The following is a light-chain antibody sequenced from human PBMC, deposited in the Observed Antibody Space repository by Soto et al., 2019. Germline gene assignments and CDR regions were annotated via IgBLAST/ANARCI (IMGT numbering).Light chain of an antibody. CDR1: QTISNY. CDR3: QQSYSTWLT. V-gene: IGKV1-39*01. CDR2: AAS. Sequence: DIQMTQSPSSLSASVRDRVTITCLASQTISNYLNWYQQQPGKAPKLLIYAASSLQSGVPSRFSGSGSGTDFTLTISSLQPEDFATYYCQQSYSTWLTFGGGSKVDI. J-gene: IGKJ4*01.